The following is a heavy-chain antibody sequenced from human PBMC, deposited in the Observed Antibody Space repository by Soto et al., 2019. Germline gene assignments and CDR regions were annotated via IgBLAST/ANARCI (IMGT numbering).Heavy chain of an antibody. CDR2: IIPIFGTA. J-gene: IGHJ4*02. Sequence: SVKVSCKASGGTFSSYAISWVRQAPGQGLEWMGGIIPIFGTANYAQKFQGRVTITADKSTSTAYMELSSLRSEDTAVYYCARDRVALVQSPDPFDYWGRGTLVTVSS. V-gene: IGHV1-69*06. CDR1: GGTFSSYA. CDR3: ARDRVALVQSPDPFDY. D-gene: IGHD3-9*01.